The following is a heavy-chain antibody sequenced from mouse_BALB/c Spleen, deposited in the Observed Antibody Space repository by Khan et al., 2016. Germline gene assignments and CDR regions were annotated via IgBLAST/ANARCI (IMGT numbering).Heavy chain of an antibody. CDR2: IRLKSNNYAT. CDR3: TRGAWFAY. CDR1: GFTFSNYW. Sequence: EVKLEVSGGGLVQPGGSMKLSCVASGFTFSNYWMNWVRQSPEKGLEWVAEIRLKSNNYATHYAESVKGRFTISRDDYKSSVYLQMNNLRAEDTGIYYCTRGAWFAYWGQGTLVTVSA. J-gene: IGHJ3*01. V-gene: IGHV6-6*02.